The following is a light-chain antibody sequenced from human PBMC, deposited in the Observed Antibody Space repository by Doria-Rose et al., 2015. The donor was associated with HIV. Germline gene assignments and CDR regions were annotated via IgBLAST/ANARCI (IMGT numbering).Light chain of an antibody. CDR1: QSVSSSY. CDR3: LQYGASPGLT. CDR2: GAS. Sequence: QSPGTLSLSPGERATLSCRASQSVSSSYLAWYQQRPGQAPRLLIYGASTRATGIPDRFSGSGSGTDFTLSINRLEPEDFAVYYCLQYGASPGLTFGGGTKVEIK. V-gene: IGKV3-20*01. J-gene: IGKJ4*01.